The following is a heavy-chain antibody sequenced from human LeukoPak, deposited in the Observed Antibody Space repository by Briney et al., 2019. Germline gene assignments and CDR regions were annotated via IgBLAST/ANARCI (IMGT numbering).Heavy chain of an antibody. CDR1: GGSFSGYY. Sequence: SETLSLTCAVYGGSFSGYYWSWIRQPPGKGLEWIGEINHSGSTNYNPSLKSRVTISVDTSKNQFSLKLSSVTAADTAVYYCARSRYSSSWYGGFGAFDIWGQGTMVTVSS. V-gene: IGHV4-34*01. D-gene: IGHD6-13*01. J-gene: IGHJ3*02. CDR2: INHSGST. CDR3: ARSRYSSSWYGGFGAFDI.